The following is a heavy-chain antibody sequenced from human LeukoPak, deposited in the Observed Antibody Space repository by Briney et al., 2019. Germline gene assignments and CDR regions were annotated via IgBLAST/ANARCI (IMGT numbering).Heavy chain of an antibody. CDR3: AREVPFYYYGMDV. CDR2: ISSSSYI. Sequence: PGGSLRLSCAASGFTFSSYSMNWVRQAPGKGLEWVSSISSSSYIYYADSVKGRFTISRDNAKNSLYLQMNSLRAEDTAVYYCAREVPFYYYGMDVWGQGTTVTVSS. D-gene: IGHD3-10*01. V-gene: IGHV3-21*01. CDR1: GFTFSSYS. J-gene: IGHJ6*02.